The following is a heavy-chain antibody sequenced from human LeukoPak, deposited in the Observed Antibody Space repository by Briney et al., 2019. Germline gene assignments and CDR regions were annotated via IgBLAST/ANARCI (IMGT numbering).Heavy chain of an antibody. CDR1: GFTFSNYG. J-gene: IGHJ4*02. D-gene: IGHD3-10*01. Sequence: GGSLRLSCAASGFTFSNYGMHWVRQAPGKGLEWVAVIWYDGSNNYYADSVKGRLTISRDNSKNTMELQMNSLRAEDTAVYYCARGPSFDYWGQGTLVTVPS. CDR2: IWYDGSNN. V-gene: IGHV3-33*01. CDR3: ARGPSFDY.